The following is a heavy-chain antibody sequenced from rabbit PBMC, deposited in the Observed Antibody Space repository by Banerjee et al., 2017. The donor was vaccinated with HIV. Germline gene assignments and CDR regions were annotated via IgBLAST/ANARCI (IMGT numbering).Heavy chain of an antibody. CDR3: ERKGRTDDRHLNL. CDR2: IYTGSSGNT. CDR1: GFSFSSGYD. Sequence: QEQLVESGGGLVKPGGSLTLTCTASGFSFSSGYDMCWVRQTPGKGLEWIGCIYTGSSGNTYYASWAKGRVTISKTSSTTVTMQRTRLKAEDTATEGGERKGRTDDRHLNLWGPGTLVTVS. J-gene: IGHJ4*01. V-gene: IGHV1S45*01. D-gene: IGHD2-1*01.